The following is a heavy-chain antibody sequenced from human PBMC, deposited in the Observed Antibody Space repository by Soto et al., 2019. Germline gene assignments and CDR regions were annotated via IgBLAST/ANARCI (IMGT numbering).Heavy chain of an antibody. CDR3: ARHRVGGSSYNFDN. J-gene: IGHJ4*02. Sequence: SETLSLTCTVSGGSISGYYWSWIRQPPGKGLEWIGYIHYSGGTYYNPSLKSRVAISVDTSKNQFSLQLNSVTAADTAAYFCARHRVGGSSYNFDNWGQGTLVTVSS. D-gene: IGHD2-15*01. CDR1: GGSISGYY. V-gene: IGHV4-59*08. CDR2: IHYSGGT.